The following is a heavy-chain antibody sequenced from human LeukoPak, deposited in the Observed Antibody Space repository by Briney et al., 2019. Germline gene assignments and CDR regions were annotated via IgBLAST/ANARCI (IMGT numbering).Heavy chain of an antibody. CDR2: IYVGGSDT. D-gene: IGHD6-19*01. Sequence: GESLKISCKGSGHSLTNYWIGWVRQMPGKGLEWMGVIYVGGSDTIYSPSFQGQVTMSADRSISTAYLQWSSLKASDTAMYYCARHVRDSSGWRVLQYWGQGTLVTVSS. CDR1: GHSLTNYW. V-gene: IGHV5-51*01. CDR3: ARHVRDSSGWRVLQY. J-gene: IGHJ4*02.